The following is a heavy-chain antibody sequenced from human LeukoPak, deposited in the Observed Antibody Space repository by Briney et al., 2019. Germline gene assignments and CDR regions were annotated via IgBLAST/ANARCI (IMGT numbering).Heavy chain of an antibody. CDR3: ASIYVVPAAIRYGMDV. D-gene: IGHD2-2*01. J-gene: IGHJ6*02. CDR1: GFTFSSYS. Sequence: GGSLRLSCAASGFTFSSYSMNWVRQAPGKGLEWVSSISSSSSYIYYADSVKGRFTISRDNAKNSLYLQMNSLRAEDTAVYYCASIYVVPAAIRYGMDVWGQGTTVTVSS. V-gene: IGHV3-21*01. CDR2: ISSSSSYI.